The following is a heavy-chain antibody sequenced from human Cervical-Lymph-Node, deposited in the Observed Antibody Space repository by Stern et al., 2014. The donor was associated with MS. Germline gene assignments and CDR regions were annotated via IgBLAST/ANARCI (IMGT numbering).Heavy chain of an antibody. CDR1: GFTFSSSG. CDR3: AREGGNTAEYFQH. J-gene: IGHJ1*01. CDR2: IWYDGSNR. Sequence: VQLVESGGGVVQPGRSLRLSCAASGFTFSSSGMHWVRQAPGKGLERLAIIWYDGSNRYYADSVKGRFTISRDNSKNTLYVQMNSLRAEDTAVYYCAREGGNTAEYFQHWGQGTLVTVSS. V-gene: IGHV3-33*01. D-gene: IGHD4-23*01.